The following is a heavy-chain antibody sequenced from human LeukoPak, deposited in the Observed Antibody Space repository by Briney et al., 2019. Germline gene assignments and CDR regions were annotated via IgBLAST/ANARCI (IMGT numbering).Heavy chain of an antibody. CDR1: GGSISSSSYY. Sequence: SETLSLTCTVSGGSISSSSYYWGWIRQPPGKGLEWIGNIYYSGSTYYNPSLKSRVTISVDTSKNQFSLKLSSVTAADTAVYYCARALGYCSGGSCYQPDYWGQGTLVTVSS. CDR3: ARALGYCSGGSCYQPDY. V-gene: IGHV4-39*01. CDR2: IYYSGST. D-gene: IGHD2-15*01. J-gene: IGHJ4*02.